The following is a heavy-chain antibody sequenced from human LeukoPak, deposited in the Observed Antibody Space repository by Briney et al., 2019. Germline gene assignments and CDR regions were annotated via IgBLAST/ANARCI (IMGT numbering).Heavy chain of an antibody. J-gene: IGHJ5*02. CDR2: IYYSGST. CDR3: ARATLDCSSTSCYGIGDWFDP. Sequence: PSETLSLTCTVSGGSISSGDYYWSWTRQPPGKGLEWIGYIYYSGSTYYNPSLKSRVTISVDTSKNQFSLKLSSVTAADTAVYYCARATLDCSSTSCYGIGDWFDPWGQGTLVTVSS. D-gene: IGHD2-2*01. V-gene: IGHV4-30-4*08. CDR1: GGSISSGDYY.